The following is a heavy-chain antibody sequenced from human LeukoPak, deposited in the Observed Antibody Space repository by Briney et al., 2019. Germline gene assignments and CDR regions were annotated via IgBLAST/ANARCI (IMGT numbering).Heavy chain of an antibody. CDR1: GGSISSYY. D-gene: IGHD6-6*01. Sequence: SETLSLTCTVSGGSISSYYWRWLGQAAGKGVEWIWRIYTSSSTNYNPSLNTPLTISVYPSKNQISLKLNSVTAADTAVYYCARESYSSSYLFDFWGQGTLVTVSS. J-gene: IGHJ4*02. CDR3: ARESYSSSYLFDF. V-gene: IGHV4-4*07. CDR2: IYTSSST.